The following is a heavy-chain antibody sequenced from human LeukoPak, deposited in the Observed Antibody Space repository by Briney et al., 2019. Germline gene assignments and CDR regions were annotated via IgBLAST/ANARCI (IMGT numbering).Heavy chain of an antibody. Sequence: QPGRSLRLSCEATGFTFSSYGIHWVRQAPGKGLEWVAAISNDGNNKYYADSVKGRFTISRDNSKNTLYLKMNSLRAEDTAVYYCAKEIYYGSGSYPDYWGQGTLVIVSS. CDR3: AKEIYYGSGSYPDY. D-gene: IGHD3-10*01. CDR1: GFTFSSYG. J-gene: IGHJ4*02. CDR2: ISNDGNNK. V-gene: IGHV3-30*18.